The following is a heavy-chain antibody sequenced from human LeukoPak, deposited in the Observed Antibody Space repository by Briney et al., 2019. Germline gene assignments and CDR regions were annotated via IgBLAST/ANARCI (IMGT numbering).Heavy chain of an antibody. CDR2: IKPSSGDT. Sequence: GASVTVSCKASVYTFTGYQIYWLRQAPGQGLEWGGWIKPSSGDTLYEQKFQGRVTMTRDKSRSSAYMELSSLRSDDTAVYYCARKSAGFLTAWGQGTLVTVSS. J-gene: IGHJ5*02. CDR1: VYTFTGYQ. D-gene: IGHD2/OR15-2a*01. CDR3: ARKSAGFLTA. V-gene: IGHV1-2*02.